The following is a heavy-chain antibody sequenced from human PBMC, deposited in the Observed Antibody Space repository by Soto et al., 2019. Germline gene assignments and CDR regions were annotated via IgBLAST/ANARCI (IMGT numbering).Heavy chain of an antibody. V-gene: IGHV1-69*01. CDR2: IIPIFGTA. CDR3: ARVIRYCSGGSCYPSQYYFDY. CDR1: GGTFSSYA. J-gene: IGHJ4*02. Sequence: QVQLVQSGAEVKKPGSSVKVSCKASGGTFSSYAISWVRQAPGQGLEWMGGIIPIFGTANYAQKFQGRVTITADESTSTAYMELSSLRSEDTAVYYCARVIRYCSGGSCYPSQYYFDYWGQGTLVTVSS. D-gene: IGHD2-15*01.